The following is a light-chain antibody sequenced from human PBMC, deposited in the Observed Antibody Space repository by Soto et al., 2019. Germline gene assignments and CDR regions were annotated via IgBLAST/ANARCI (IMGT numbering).Light chain of an antibody. V-gene: IGKV3-20*01. Sequence: EIVLTQSPGTLSLSPGERATLSCRASQSVSSSYLAWYQQKSGQAPRLLIYGASSRAAGIPDRFSGSGSGTDCPLTISRLEPEDFAVYFCQQYSSSPATFGGGTKVEIK. CDR3: QQYSSSPAT. CDR2: GAS. CDR1: QSVSSSY. J-gene: IGKJ4*01.